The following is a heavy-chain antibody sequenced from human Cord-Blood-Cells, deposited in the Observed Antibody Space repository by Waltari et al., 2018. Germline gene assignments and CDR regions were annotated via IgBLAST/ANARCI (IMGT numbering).Heavy chain of an antibody. Sequence: QVQLVESGGGVVQPGRSLRLSCAASGFTFSSYGMHWVRQAPGKGLEWVAVISYDGSNKYYADSVKGRFTISRDNSKNTLYLQMNSLRAEDTAVYYCAKDSQTGGLDYWGQGTLVTVSS. CDR1: GFTFSSYG. CDR2: ISYDGSNK. CDR3: AKDSQTGGLDY. J-gene: IGHJ4*02. D-gene: IGHD7-27*01. V-gene: IGHV3-30*18.